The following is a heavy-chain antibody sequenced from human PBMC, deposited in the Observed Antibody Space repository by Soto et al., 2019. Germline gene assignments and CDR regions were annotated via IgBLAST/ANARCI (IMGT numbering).Heavy chain of an antibody. CDR1: GFAFSTYG. D-gene: IGHD6-19*01. V-gene: IGHV3-30*18. J-gene: IGHJ5*02. CDR3: AKDFGAWSDS. Sequence: QVHLVESGGGVVQPGRSLTISCVGSGFAFSTYGMHWVRQAPAKGLEWVALISYDGTDMYYADSVKGRFSISRDNSKQTLSLQMDSLRPEDTAVYYCAKDFGAWSDSWGQGTLVNVSS. CDR2: ISYDGTDM.